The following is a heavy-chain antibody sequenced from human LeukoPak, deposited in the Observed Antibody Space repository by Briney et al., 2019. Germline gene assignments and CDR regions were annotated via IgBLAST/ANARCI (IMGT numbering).Heavy chain of an antibody. J-gene: IGHJ3*02. Sequence: GGSLRLSCAASGFTFSSYAIHWVRQAPGKGLEYVSAISSNGGSTYYADSVKGRVTTSRDNSKNTLYLQMSSLRPEDTAVYYCVKGVDTTMYDAFDIWGQGTMVTVSS. V-gene: IGHV3-64D*09. CDR3: VKGVDTTMYDAFDI. CDR1: GFTFSSYA. D-gene: IGHD5-18*01. CDR2: ISSNGGST.